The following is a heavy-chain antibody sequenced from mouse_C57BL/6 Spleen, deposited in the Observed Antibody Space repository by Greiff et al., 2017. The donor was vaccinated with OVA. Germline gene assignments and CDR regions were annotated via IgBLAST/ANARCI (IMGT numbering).Heavy chain of an antibody. CDR2: IYPGDGDT. CDR3: ARRDHYYGSSLDY. D-gene: IGHD1-1*01. Sequence: VQLQQSGPELVKPGASVKISCKASGYAFSSSWMNWVKQRPGKGLEWIGRIYPGDGDTNYNGKFKGKATLTADKSSSTAYMQLSSLTSEDSAVYFCARRDHYYGSSLDYWGQGTTLTVSS. V-gene: IGHV1-82*01. J-gene: IGHJ2*01. CDR1: GYAFSSSW.